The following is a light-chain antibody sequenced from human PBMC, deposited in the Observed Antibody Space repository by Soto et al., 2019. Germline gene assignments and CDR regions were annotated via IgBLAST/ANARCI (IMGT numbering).Light chain of an antibody. CDR1: QSVSRNY. CDR2: GVS. CDR3: QQYFTAPLT. Sequence: EVVLTQSPGTLSLSPGESATLSCRASQSVSRNYLAWYQQKPGQAPRLLIYGVSTMATGIPDRFSGSGSGTDFSLTISRLEPEDFALYYCQQYFTAPLTFGGGTKVEIK. V-gene: IGKV3-20*01. J-gene: IGKJ4*01.